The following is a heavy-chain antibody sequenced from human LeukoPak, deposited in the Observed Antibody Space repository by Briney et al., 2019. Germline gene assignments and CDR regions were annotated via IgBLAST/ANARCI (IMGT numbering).Heavy chain of an antibody. CDR3: ARSSGYCSGGSRYRDY. D-gene: IGHD2-15*01. Sequence: GGSLRLSCAASGFTFSTYWMSWVRQAPGKGLEWVANIKQYGSEKYYVDSVKGRFNISRDNAKNSLYLKMNSLRAEDTAVYYCARSSGYCSGGSRYRDYWGQGTLVTVSS. CDR2: IKQYGSEK. V-gene: IGHV3-7*05. CDR1: GFTFSTYW. J-gene: IGHJ4*02.